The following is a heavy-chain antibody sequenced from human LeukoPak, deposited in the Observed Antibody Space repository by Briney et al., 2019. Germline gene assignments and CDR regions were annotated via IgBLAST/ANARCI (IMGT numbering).Heavy chain of an antibody. D-gene: IGHD6-13*01. J-gene: IGHJ4*02. V-gene: IGHV4-39*01. CDR3: ARGIAAAGEGHYFDY. Sequence: PSETLSLTRTVSGGSISSSSYYWGWIRQPPGKGLEWIGSIYYSGSTYYNPSLKSRVTISVDTSKNQFSLKLSSVTAADTAVYYCARGIAAAGEGHYFDYWGQGTLVTVSS. CDR1: GGSISSSSYY. CDR2: IYYSGST.